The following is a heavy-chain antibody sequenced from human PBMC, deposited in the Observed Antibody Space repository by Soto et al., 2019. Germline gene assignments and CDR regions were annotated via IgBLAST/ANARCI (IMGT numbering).Heavy chain of an antibody. D-gene: IGHD3-10*01. CDR3: AGPRGNVSGRSNFAS. J-gene: IGHJ5*01. Sequence: QVQLVQSGAEVKKPGSSVKVSCKASGGTFSSYAISWVRQAPGQGLEWMGGIIPIFGTANYAQKFQGRVTITADESTRTAYRERSSRRSEDTAVYYCAGPRGNVSGRSNFASWGQEPWSPSPQ. CDR1: GGTFSSYA. V-gene: IGHV1-69*01. CDR2: IIPIFGTA.